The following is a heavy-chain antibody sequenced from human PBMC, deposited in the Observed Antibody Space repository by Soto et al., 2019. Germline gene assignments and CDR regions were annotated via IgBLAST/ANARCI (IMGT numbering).Heavy chain of an antibody. CDR2: VSKDGIDT. V-gene: IGHV3-30-3*01. D-gene: IGHD1-26*01. J-gene: IGHJ3*02. Sequence: QVQLVESGGGVVQPGRSLRLSCAASGFTFNFFAMHWVRQAPGKGLEWVAAVSKDGIDTYYADSVKGRFTISRDNPRNTLYLQMKSMRVKDTDVYDCERDIWWEPGLDAFDIWGQGTMVTVSP. CDR3: ERDIWWEPGLDAFDI. CDR1: GFTFNFFA.